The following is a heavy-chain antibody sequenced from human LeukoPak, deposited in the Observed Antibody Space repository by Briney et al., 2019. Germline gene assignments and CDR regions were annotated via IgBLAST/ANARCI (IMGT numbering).Heavy chain of an antibody. V-gene: IGHV4-38-2*01. CDR3: ARTLYCSGATCFSPGLLDH. Sequence: SETLSLTCAVSGYSISSGYDWGWVRQPPGKGPVWIGSMFHGGNTYCNPSLKSRVPMSIDTSMNQFSLNLTSVTAADTAVYFCARTLYCSGATCFSPGLLDHWGQGTLVTVSS. J-gene: IGHJ4*02. CDR1: GYSISSGYD. D-gene: IGHD2-15*01. CDR2: MFHGGNT.